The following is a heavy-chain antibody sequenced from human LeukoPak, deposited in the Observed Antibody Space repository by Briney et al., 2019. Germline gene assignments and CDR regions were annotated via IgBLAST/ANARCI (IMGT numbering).Heavy chain of an antibody. V-gene: IGHV3-13*04. CDR3: ARANYDSSGYTFDY. Sequence: GGSLRLSCAASGFTFSSYDMHWVRQATGKGLEWVSAIGTAGDTYYPGSVKGRFTISRENAKNSLYLQMNSLRAGDTAVYYCARANYDSSGYTFDYWGQGTLVTVSS. CDR1: GFTFSSYD. D-gene: IGHD3-22*01. CDR2: IGTAGDT. J-gene: IGHJ4*02.